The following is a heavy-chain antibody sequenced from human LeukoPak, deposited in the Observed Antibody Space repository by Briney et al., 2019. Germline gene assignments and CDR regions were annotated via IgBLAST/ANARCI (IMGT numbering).Heavy chain of an antibody. V-gene: IGHV3-21*01. CDR2: ISSSSYI. CDR3: ARDGYDYYYYYYMDV. Sequence: GGSLRLSCAASGFTFSSYSMNWVRQAPGKGLEWVSSISSSSYIYYADSVKGRFTISRDNAKNSLYLQMNSLRAEDTAVYYCARDGYDYYYYYYMDVWGKGTTVTVSS. D-gene: IGHD5-18*01. J-gene: IGHJ6*03. CDR1: GFTFSSYS.